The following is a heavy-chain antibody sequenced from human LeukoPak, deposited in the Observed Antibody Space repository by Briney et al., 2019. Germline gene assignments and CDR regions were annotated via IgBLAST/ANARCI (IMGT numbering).Heavy chain of an antibody. J-gene: IGHJ4*02. Sequence: GGSLRLSCAASGFTFSSYPMHWVRQAPGKGLEWVGRVRNKANTYSTNYAASVKGRFSITRDDSMNSVYLQMNSLKTEDTAVYYCVRVWRGYYFDSWGQGILVTVSS. CDR2: VRNKANTYST. CDR1: GFTFSSYP. CDR3: VRVWRGYYFDS. V-gene: IGHV3-72*01. D-gene: IGHD3-10*01.